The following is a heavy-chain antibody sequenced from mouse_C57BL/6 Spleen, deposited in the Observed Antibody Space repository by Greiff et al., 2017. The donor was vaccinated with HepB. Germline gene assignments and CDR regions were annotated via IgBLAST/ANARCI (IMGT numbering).Heavy chain of an antibody. Sequence: QVQLKESGAELMKPGASVKLSCKATGYTFTGYWIEWVKQRPGHGLEWIGEILPGSGSNNYNEKFKGKATFTAATSSNTAYMQLSSLTTEDSAIYYCAILYYYAMDYWGQGTSVTVSS. CDR1: GYTFTGYW. CDR3: AILYYYAMDY. CDR2: ILPGSGSN. V-gene: IGHV1-9*01. J-gene: IGHJ4*01.